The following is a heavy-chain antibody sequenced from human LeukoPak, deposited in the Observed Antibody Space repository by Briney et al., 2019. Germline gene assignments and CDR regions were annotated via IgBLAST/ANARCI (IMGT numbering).Heavy chain of an antibody. J-gene: IGHJ4*02. V-gene: IGHV3-23*01. CDR3: AKDLRTYGSGIYRLPTVIFHY. CDR1: GFTFSNYA. D-gene: IGHD3-10*01. CDR2: FIATGDTT. Sequence: GGSLRLSCAASGFTFSNYAMNWLRKAPGKGLECVSSFIATGDTTYYADSVKGRFTISRDNSKNILYLQMNTLRDEDTAVYYCAKDLRTYGSGIYRLPTVIFHYWGQGTLVTVSS.